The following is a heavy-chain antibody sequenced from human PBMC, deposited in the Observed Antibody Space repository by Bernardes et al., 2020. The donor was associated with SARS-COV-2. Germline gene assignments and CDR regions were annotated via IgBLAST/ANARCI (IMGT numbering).Heavy chain of an antibody. D-gene: IGHD5-18*01. V-gene: IGHV3-53*01. CDR3: ARGDPPMSLGY. CDR1: GFTVSSNH. CDR2: IYSGDGT. J-gene: IGHJ4*02. Sequence: GGSLSLSCAASGFTVSSNHMNWVRQAPGKGLEWVSIIYSGDGTYYADSVKGRFTISRDNSKNTLYLQMNSLRVEDTAVYYCARGDPPMSLGYWGQGTLVTVSS.